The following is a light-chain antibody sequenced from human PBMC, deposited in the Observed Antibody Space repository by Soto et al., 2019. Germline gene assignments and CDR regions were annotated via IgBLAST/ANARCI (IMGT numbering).Light chain of an antibody. Sequence: NFMLTQPHSVSASPGKTVTISCTGSSGSIASNYVQWYQQRPGSAPATVIYEDNQRPFGVPDRFSGSIDSSSNSASLTISGLGTEDEADYYCQSYDSSNVVFGGGTKLTVL. CDR2: EDN. J-gene: IGLJ2*01. CDR1: SGSIASNY. V-gene: IGLV6-57*02. CDR3: QSYDSSNVV.